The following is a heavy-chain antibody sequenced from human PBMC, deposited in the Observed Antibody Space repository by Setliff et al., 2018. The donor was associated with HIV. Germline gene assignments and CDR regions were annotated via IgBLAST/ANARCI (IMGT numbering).Heavy chain of an antibody. CDR2: MYYSGNL. D-gene: IGHD3-10*01. J-gene: IGHJ5*02. CDR1: GGSIGSSNYY. CDR3: ARERLTFGEFANWFDP. V-gene: IGHV4-39*07. Sequence: SETLSLTCTVSGGSIGSSNYYWGWIRQPPGKGLEWIGSMYYSGNLYYNPSLQSRVTISVDTSKNQFSLKLRSVTAADTAVYYCARERLTFGEFANWFDPWGQGTLVTVSS.